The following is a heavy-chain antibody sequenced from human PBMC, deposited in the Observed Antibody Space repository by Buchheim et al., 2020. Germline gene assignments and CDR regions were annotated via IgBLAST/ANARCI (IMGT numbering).Heavy chain of an antibody. CDR2: ISGSGGST. CDR3: AKAGRFLEWNYYYGMDV. J-gene: IGHJ6*02. Sequence: EVQLLESGGGLVQPGGSLRLSCAASGFTFSSYAMSWVRQAPGKGLEWVSAISGSGGSTYYADSVKGRFTIYRDNSKNTLYLQMNSLRAEDTAVYYCAKAGRFLEWNYYYGMDVWGQGTT. CDR1: GFTFSSYA. D-gene: IGHD3-3*01. V-gene: IGHV3-23*01.